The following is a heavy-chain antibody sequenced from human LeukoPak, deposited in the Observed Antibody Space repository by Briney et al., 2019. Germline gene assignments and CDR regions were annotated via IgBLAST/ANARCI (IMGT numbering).Heavy chain of an antibody. D-gene: IGHD3-22*01. V-gene: IGHV4-30-2*01. J-gene: IGHJ4*02. CDR2: IYHSGST. CDR3: ARERVIGYDSSGSRGFDY. CDR1: GGSISSGGYS. Sequence: SQTLSLTCAVSGGSISSGGYSWSWIRQPPGKGLEWIGYIYHSGSTYCNPSLKSRVTISVDRSKNRFSLKLSSVTAADTAVYYCARERVIGYDSSGSRGFDYWGQGTLVTVSS.